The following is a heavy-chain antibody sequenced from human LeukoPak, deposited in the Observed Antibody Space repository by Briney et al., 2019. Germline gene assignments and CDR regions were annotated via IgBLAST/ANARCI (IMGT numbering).Heavy chain of an antibody. CDR3: AKDGSGYSSGWYY. D-gene: IGHD6-19*01. Sequence: GGSLRLSCAASGFTFSSYGMHWVRQAPGKGLEWVAVISYDGSNKYYADSVKGRFTISRDNSKNTLYLQMNSLRAEDTAVYHCAKDGSGYSSGWYYWGQGTLVTVSS. CDR1: GFTFSSYG. CDR2: ISYDGSNK. V-gene: IGHV3-30*18. J-gene: IGHJ4*02.